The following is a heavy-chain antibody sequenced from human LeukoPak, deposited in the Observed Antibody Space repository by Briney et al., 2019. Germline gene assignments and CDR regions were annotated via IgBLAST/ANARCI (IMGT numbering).Heavy chain of an antibody. CDR1: GGSISSYC. CDR3: ARGLVVPAAMPELDYYYYGMDV. CDR2: IYYSGST. Sequence: SETLSLTCTVSGGSISSYCWSWIRQPPGKGLEWVGYIYYSGSTNYNPSLKSRVTISVDTSKNQFSLKLSSVTAADTAVCYCARGLVVPAAMPELDYYYYGMDVWGQGTTVTVSS. D-gene: IGHD2-2*01. J-gene: IGHJ6*02. V-gene: IGHV4-59*01.